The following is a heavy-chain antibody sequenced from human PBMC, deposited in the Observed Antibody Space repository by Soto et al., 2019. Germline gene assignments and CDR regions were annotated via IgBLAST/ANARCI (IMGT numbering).Heavy chain of an antibody. V-gene: IGHV2-5*01. CDR1: GFSLSTSGVS. D-gene: IGHD3-3*01. CDR3: VLLARQSWDFWMCYLNSSFDY. CDR2: IYWNDEK. J-gene: IGHJ4*01. Sequence: SDPPLVNPTETVTLTCTVSGFSLSTSGVSVGWICQPPGKALECLAHIYWNDEKRYNPSLNSMLTITKHSCKNHHHHTMTEMEPAESATYCYVLLARQSWDFWMCYLNSSFDYWGQGTPVTVYS.